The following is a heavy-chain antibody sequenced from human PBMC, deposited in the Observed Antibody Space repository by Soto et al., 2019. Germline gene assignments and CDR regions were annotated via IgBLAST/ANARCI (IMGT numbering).Heavy chain of an antibody. Sequence: TLSLTCTVSGGSTSSDNYWSWIRQPPGKGLEWIGHIYSSGNTDYNPSLKSRLAISIDTSKNQFSLKLSSVTAADTAVYFCAREGGESSDGLYYFDSWGQGSLVTVSS. J-gene: IGHJ4*02. V-gene: IGHV4-30-4*01. CDR3: AREGGESSDGLYYFDS. D-gene: IGHD3-16*01. CDR2: IYSSGNT. CDR1: GGSTSSDNY.